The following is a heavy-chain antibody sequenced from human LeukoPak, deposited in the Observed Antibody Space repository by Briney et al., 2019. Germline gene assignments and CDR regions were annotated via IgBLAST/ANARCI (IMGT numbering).Heavy chain of an antibody. CDR1: EFTFSNYV. V-gene: IGHV3-23*01. CDR2: ISSSGGST. CDR3: ASSLECFDYFDY. J-gene: IGHJ4*02. Sequence: PGGSLRLSCAASEFTFSNYVMTWVRQAPGQGLEWVSGISSSGGSTYYADSVKGRFAISRDNSKNTLYLQMTSLRAEDTAVYYCASSLECFDYFDYWGQGTLVTVSS. D-gene: IGHD1-1*01.